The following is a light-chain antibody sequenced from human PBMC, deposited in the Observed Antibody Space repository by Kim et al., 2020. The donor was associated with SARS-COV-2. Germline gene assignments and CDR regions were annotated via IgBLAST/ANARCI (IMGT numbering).Light chain of an antibody. J-gene: IGLJ2*01. CDR3: SSYTSSTTLV. Sequence: GHSITISCTGSIGDIGGYDFVSWYQQFPGKAPKLMIYGVTNRPSGVSSRFSGSKSGNTASLIISGLQAEDEADYYCSSYTSSTTLVFGGGTKVTVL. CDR1: IGDIGGYDF. CDR2: GVT. V-gene: IGLV2-14*03.